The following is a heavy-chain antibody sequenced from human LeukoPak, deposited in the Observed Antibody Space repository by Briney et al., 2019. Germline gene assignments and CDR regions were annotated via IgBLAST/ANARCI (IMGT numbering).Heavy chain of an antibody. CDR2: IYYSGNT. Sequence: SETLSLTCSVSGGSISNYWSWIRQPPGKGLEWIGYIYYSGNTNYNPSLKSRVTISKDTSKNQFSLKLSSVTAADTAVYYCARGDPTFLFWYFDLWGRGTLVTVSS. J-gene: IGHJ2*01. CDR1: GGSISNY. D-gene: IGHD3-16*01. V-gene: IGHV4-59*01. CDR3: ARGDPTFLFWYFDL.